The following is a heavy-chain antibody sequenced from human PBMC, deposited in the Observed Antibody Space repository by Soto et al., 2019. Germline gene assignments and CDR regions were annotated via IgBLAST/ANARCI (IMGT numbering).Heavy chain of an antibody. D-gene: IGHD6-25*01. CDR3: ARPHGGSSGWDNWFDP. CDR1: GGSISSYY. J-gene: IGHJ5*02. Sequence: PLETLSLTCTVAGGSISSYYWSWIRQHPGKGLEWIGYIHYSGSTNYNPSLKSRVAISVDTSKNQFSLKLNSVTAADTAVYYCARPHGGSSGWDNWFDPWGQGTLVTVSS. CDR2: IHYSGST. V-gene: IGHV4-59*01.